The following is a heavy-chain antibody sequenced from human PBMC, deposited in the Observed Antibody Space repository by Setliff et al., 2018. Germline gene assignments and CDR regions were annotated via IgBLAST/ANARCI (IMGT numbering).Heavy chain of an antibody. CDR2: IYSIGSP. Sequence: SETLSLTCTVSGGSISDYYWTWIRQPAGQGLEWIGRIYSIGSPSYNPSLKSRVTISRDTSKNQLSLKLSSVTAADTAVYYCARGRMRGSCSGPSCTYDPFDIWGQGTPVTVSS. V-gene: IGHV4-4*07. J-gene: IGHJ3*02. CDR3: ARGRMRGSCSGPSCTYDPFDI. D-gene: IGHD2-2*01. CDR1: GGSISDYY.